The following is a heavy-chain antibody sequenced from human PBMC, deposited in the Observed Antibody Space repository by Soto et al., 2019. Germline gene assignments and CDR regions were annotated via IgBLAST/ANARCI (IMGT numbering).Heavy chain of an antibody. CDR3: ASMVGMAKDYYYYMDV. D-gene: IGHD2-21*01. Sequence: GGSLRLSCAASGFTFSSYSMNWVRQAPGKGLEWVSSISSSSSYIYYADSVKGRFTISRDNAKNSLYLQMNSLRAEDTAVYYCASMVGMAKDYYYYMDVWGKGTTVTVSS. V-gene: IGHV3-21*01. J-gene: IGHJ6*03. CDR2: ISSSSSYI. CDR1: GFTFSSYS.